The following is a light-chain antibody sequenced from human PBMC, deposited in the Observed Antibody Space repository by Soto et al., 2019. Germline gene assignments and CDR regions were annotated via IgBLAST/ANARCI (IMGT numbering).Light chain of an antibody. CDR2: EGN. CDR1: SSQLRNHNF. J-gene: IGLJ2*01. CDR3: CSYAGINTV. V-gene: IGLV2-23*03. Sequence: QSALTQPASVSGSPGQSITISCTGNSSQLRNHNFVSWYQQHPGKAPNLMIYEGNKRPSGISNRFSGSNSGNTASLTISGLQAEDEADYYCCSYAGINTVFGGGTKLTVL.